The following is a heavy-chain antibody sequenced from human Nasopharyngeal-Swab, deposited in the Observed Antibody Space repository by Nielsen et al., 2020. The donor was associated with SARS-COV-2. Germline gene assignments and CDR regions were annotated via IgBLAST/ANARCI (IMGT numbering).Heavy chain of an antibody. J-gene: IGHJ6*03. CDR2: ISGDGTRT. D-gene: IGHD2-2*01. Sequence: GESLKISCAASGFTFDDYAMHWVRQAPGKGLEWVSLISGDGTRTYYGDSVKGRFTISRDNAKNSLYLQMNSLRVEDTAVYYCARVHCSRSSCSAPDYYYYYMDVWGKGTTVTVSS. CDR3: ARVHCSRSSCSAPDYYYYYMDV. CDR1: GFTFDDYA. V-gene: IGHV3-43*02.